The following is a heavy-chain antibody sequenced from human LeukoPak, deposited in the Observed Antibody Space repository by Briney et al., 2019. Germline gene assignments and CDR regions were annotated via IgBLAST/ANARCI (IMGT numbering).Heavy chain of an antibody. Sequence: GESLKISCKGSGYSFTSYWIGWVRQMPGKGLEWMGIINPGDSDTRYSPSFQGQVTISADKSISTAYLQWRSLKASDTAMYYCASGAYCGGDCYSGAFDIWGQGTMVTVSS. D-gene: IGHD2-21*02. CDR1: GYSFTSYW. V-gene: IGHV5-51*01. CDR3: ASGAYCGGDCYSGAFDI. CDR2: INPGDSDT. J-gene: IGHJ3*02.